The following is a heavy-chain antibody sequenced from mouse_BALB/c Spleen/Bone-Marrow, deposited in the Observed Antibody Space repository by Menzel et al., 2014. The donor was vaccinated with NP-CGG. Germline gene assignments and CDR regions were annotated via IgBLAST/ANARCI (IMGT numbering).Heavy chain of an antibody. V-gene: IGHV2-9*02. D-gene: IGHD2-2*01. CDR1: GFSLTNYG. CDR3: ARRGNGYYFDY. CDR2: IRAGGST. J-gene: IGHJ2*01. Sequence: VKLVESGPGLVSPSQRLSITCTVSGFSLTNYGVHWVRQPPGKGLEWLGVIRAGGSTNYNSALMSRLSISKDNSKSQVFLKMNSLQTDDTAMYYCARRGNGYYFDYWGQGTTLTVSS.